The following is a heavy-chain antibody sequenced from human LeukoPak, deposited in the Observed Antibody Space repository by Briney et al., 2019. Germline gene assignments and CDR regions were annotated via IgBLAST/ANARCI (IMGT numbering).Heavy chain of an antibody. V-gene: IGHV4-59*01. J-gene: IGHJ4*02. CDR2: IYYSGST. D-gene: IGHD4-23*01. Sequence: SETLSLTRTVSGGSISNYYLIWIRQPPGKGLEWIGYIYYSGSTNYNPSLKGRVTISVDTSKTQFSLKLSSVTAADTAVYYCARMGNYGANSYYFDYWGQGTLVTVSS. CDR1: GGSISNYY. CDR3: ARMGNYGANSYYFDY.